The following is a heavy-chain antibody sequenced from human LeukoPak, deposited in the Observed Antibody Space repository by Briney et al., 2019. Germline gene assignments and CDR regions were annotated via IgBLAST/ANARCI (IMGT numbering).Heavy chain of an antibody. D-gene: IGHD6-19*01. V-gene: IGHV4-38-2*02. CDR3: ARHLGVAGSAWFDP. CDR2: IYYSGST. CDR1: GYSISSGYY. Sequence: SETLSLTCTVSGYSISSGYYWGWIRQPPGKGLEWIGSIYYSGSTYYNPSLKSRVTISVDTSKNQFSLKLSSVTAADTAVYYCARHLGVAGSAWFDPWGQGTLVTVSS. J-gene: IGHJ5*02.